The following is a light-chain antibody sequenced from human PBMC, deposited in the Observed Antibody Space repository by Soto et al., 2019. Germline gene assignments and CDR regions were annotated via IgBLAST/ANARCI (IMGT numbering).Light chain of an antibody. Sequence: QSALTQPPSASGSPGQSVTISCTGTSSDVGGYNSVSWYQQHPGKAPKLMIFEVSKRPSGVPDRFSGSKSGNTASLTVSGLQAEDEADYYCRSYAGSNNYVFGTGTKLTVL. CDR2: EVS. V-gene: IGLV2-8*01. J-gene: IGLJ1*01. CDR3: RSYAGSNNYV. CDR1: SSDVGGYNS.